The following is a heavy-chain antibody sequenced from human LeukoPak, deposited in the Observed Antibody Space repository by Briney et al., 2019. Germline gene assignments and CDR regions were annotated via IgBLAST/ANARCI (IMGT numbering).Heavy chain of an antibody. CDR2: IYSGGST. J-gene: IGHJ3*02. V-gene: IGHV3-53*01. CDR1: GFTVSSNY. Sequence: GGSLRLSCAASGFTVSSNYMSWVRQAPGKGLEWVSVIYSGGSTYYADSVKGRFTISRDNSKNSLYLQMNSLRAEDTAVYCCARGGVGSSTSCYTCRAFDIWGQGTMVTVSS. CDR3: ARGGVGSSTSCYTCRAFDI. D-gene: IGHD2-2*02.